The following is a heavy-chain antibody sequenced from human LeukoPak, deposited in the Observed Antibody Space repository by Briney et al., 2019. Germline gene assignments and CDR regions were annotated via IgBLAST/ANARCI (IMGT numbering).Heavy chain of an antibody. J-gene: IGHJ6*04. CDR2: ISYDGSNK. D-gene: IGHD3-10*01. V-gene: IGHV3-30*04. CDR1: GFTFSSYA. CDR3: VRGKANYGSGSDV. Sequence: PGGSLRLSCAASGFTFSSYAMHWVRQAPGKGLEWVAVISYDGSNKYYADSVKGRFTISRDNSKNTLYLQMNSLRAEDTAVYYCVRGKANYGSGSDVWGKGTTVTVSS.